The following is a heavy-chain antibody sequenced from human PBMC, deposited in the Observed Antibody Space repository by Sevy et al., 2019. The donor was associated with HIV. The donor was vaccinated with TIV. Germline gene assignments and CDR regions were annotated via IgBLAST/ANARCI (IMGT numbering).Heavy chain of an antibody. Sequence: GESLKISCVVSGFTFSNAWMYWVRQVPGKGLEWVGRIKSKTDGGTTDYIAPVRSRFVISRDDSRDTVYLQMNSLKTEDTAVYYCNTDLAYGDYWKGYWGQGTLVTVSS. D-gene: IGHD4-17*01. CDR2: IKSKTDGGTT. CDR3: NTDLAYGDYWKGY. CDR1: GFTFSNAW. V-gene: IGHV3-15*01. J-gene: IGHJ4*02.